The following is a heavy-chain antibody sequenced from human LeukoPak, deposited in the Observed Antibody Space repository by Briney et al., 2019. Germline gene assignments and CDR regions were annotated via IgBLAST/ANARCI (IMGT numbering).Heavy chain of an antibody. CDR3: ARGDAEGNYYYMDV. D-gene: IGHD2-8*01. J-gene: IGHJ6*03. Sequence: ASVKVSCKAFGYTFSDYFIHWVRQGPGQGLEWMGWINPNSGNTGYAQKFQGRVTITRNTSISTAYMELSSLRSEDTAVYYCARGDAEGNYYYMDVWGKGTTVTVSS. V-gene: IGHV1-8*03. CDR1: GYTFSDYF. CDR2: INPNSGNT.